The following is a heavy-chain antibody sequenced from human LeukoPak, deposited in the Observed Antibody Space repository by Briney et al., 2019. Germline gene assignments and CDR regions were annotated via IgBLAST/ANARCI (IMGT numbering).Heavy chain of an antibody. D-gene: IGHD2-21*02. Sequence: GESLKISCKGSGYSFTSYWIGWVRQMPGKGLEWMGIIYPGDSDTRYSPSFQGQVTISADKSISTAYLQWSSLKASDTAMYYCARALAYCGGDCFSSGYGMDVWGQGTTVAVSS. J-gene: IGHJ6*02. CDR1: GYSFTSYW. CDR2: IYPGDSDT. CDR3: ARALAYCGGDCFSSGYGMDV. V-gene: IGHV5-51*01.